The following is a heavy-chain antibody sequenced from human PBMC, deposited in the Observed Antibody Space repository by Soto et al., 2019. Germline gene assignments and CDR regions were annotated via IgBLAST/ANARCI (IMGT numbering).Heavy chain of an antibody. Sequence: SETLSLTCTVSGASISTSNWWTWVRQPPGKGLEWIGERFHSGSTTYNPSLKSRVTISLDKSSNQYSLKLNSVTAADTAVYYCARINGDTIYFDDWGQGALVTVSS. CDR2: RFHSGST. CDR1: GASISTSNW. V-gene: IGHV4-4*02. J-gene: IGHJ4*02. D-gene: IGHD4-17*01. CDR3: ARINGDTIYFDD.